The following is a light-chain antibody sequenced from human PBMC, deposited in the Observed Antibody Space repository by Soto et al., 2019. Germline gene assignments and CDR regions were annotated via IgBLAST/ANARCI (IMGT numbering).Light chain of an antibody. V-gene: IGLV1-40*01. Sequence: QPVLTQPPSVSGAPGQRVTISCTGSSSNIGAGYDVHWYQQLPGTAPKLLIYGNSNRPSGVPDRFSGSKSGTSASLAIGGLRSEDEADYYCAAWDDSLSGPVFGGGTKLTVL. CDR1: SSNIGAGYD. CDR2: GNS. J-gene: IGLJ2*01. CDR3: AAWDDSLSGPV.